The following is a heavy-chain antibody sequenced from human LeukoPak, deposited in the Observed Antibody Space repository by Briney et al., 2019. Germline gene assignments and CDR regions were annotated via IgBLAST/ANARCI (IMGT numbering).Heavy chain of an antibody. J-gene: IGHJ4*02. Sequence: QPGGSLRLSCAASGFTFSSYGMHWVRQAPGKGLERVAFIRYDGSNKYYADSVKGRFTISRDNSKNTLYLQMNSLRAEDTAVYYCAKPVARTSYGYSGTDYWGQGTLVTVSS. CDR2: IRYDGSNK. D-gene: IGHD5-18*01. V-gene: IGHV3-30*02. CDR1: GFTFSSYG. CDR3: AKPVARTSYGYSGTDY.